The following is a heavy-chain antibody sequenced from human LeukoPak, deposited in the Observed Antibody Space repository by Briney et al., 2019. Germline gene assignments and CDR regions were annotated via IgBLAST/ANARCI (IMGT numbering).Heavy chain of an antibody. J-gene: IGHJ4*02. Sequence: GGSLRLSCAASGFTFSSFWMHWVRQAPGKGLVWVSRINSDASSITYADSVKGRFTISRDNAKNTLYLQMNSLRTEDTAVYYCARDISSSWYALSLDYWGQGTLVTVSS. CDR2: INSDASSI. D-gene: IGHD6-13*01. CDR1: GFTFSSFW. V-gene: IGHV3-74*01. CDR3: ARDISSSWYALSLDY.